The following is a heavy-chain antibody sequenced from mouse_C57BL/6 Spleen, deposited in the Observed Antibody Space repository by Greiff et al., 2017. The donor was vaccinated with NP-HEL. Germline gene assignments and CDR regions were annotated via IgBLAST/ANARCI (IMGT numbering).Heavy chain of an antibody. CDR2: IYPRDGSN. V-gene: IGHV1-78*01. Sequence: QVQLQQSDAELVKPGASVKISCKVSGYTFTDHTIHWMKQRPEQGLEWIGYIYPRDGSNKYNEKFKGKATLTADKSSSTAYMQLNSLTSDDSAVYFCARNYGNFWYFDVWGTGTTVTVSS. J-gene: IGHJ1*03. CDR1: GYTFTDHT. CDR3: ARNYGNFWYFDV. D-gene: IGHD2-1*01.